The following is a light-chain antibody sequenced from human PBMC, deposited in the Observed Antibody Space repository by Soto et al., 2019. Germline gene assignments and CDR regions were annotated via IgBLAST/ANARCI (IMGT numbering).Light chain of an antibody. CDR2: GAS. CDR1: QSVSSY. Sequence: EIVLTQSPATLSLSPGERATLSCRASQSVSSYLAWYQQKPGQAPRLLIYGASIRATDSPDRFSGSGSGTDFTLTINRLEPEDFAVYYCQQYAGSPETFGQGTKVDIK. V-gene: IGKV3-20*01. J-gene: IGKJ1*01. CDR3: QQYAGSPET.